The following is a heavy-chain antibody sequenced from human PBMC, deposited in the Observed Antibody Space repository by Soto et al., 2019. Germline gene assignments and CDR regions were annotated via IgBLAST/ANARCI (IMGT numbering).Heavy chain of an antibody. CDR1: GFTFSRFA. D-gene: IGHD1-1*01. CDR3: VRDDWHDVALFDS. J-gene: IGHJ5*01. V-gene: IGHV3-30-3*01. CDR2: VSSNGDIA. Sequence: QVQLVQSGGGVVQPGRSLGLSCVASGFTFSRFAMHWVRQAPGKGLEWVALVSSNGDIAYADSVRGRFTIARDNSDNTLLLQMNSLRNEDTAVYYCVRDDWHDVALFDSWGQGTLVTVSS.